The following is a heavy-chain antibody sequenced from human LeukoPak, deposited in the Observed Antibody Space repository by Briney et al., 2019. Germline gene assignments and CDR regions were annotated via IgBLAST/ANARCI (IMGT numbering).Heavy chain of an antibody. Sequence: GGSLRLSCAASGFTVSSNYMSWVRQAPGKGLEWVSVIYSGGSTYYADSVKGRFTISRDNSKNTLYLQMNSLRAEDTAVYYCARGSYDSSGYPTVDYWGQGTLVTVSS. V-gene: IGHV3-53*01. CDR3: ARGSYDSSGYPTVDY. CDR1: GFTVSSNY. J-gene: IGHJ4*02. CDR2: IYSGGST. D-gene: IGHD3-22*01.